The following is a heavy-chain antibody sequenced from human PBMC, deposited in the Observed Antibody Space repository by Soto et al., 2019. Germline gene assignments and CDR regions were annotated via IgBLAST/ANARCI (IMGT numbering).Heavy chain of an antibody. D-gene: IGHD6-13*01. V-gene: IGHV4-59*12. CDR1: GGSISSYY. J-gene: IGHJ5*01. CDR2: IYYSAST. Sequence: PSETLSLTCTVSGGSISSYYWSWIRQPPGKGLEWIGYIYYSASTNYNRSLKSRVTMSVDTSKNQFFLDLTSVTAVDTAVYYCWRVAGPGRGPLFDSWGQGTLVTGSS. CDR3: WRVAGPGRGPLFDS.